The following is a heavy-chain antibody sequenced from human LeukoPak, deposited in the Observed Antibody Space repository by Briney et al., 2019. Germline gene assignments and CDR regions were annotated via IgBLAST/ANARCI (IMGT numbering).Heavy chain of an antibody. CDR1: GFTFSSHS. V-gene: IGHV3-74*01. CDR3: AKGLAVAGHFDY. D-gene: IGHD6-19*01. J-gene: IGHJ4*02. Sequence: AGGSLRLSCAASGFTFSSHSMYWVRQAPGKGLVWVSRISGDGSSTNYADSVKGRFITSRDNAKNTLYLQMDSLRAEDTALYYCAKGLAVAGHFDYWGQGTLVTVSS. CDR2: ISGDGSST.